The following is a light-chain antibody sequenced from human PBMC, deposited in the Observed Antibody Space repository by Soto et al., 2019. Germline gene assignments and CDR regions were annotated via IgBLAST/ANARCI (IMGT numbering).Light chain of an antibody. CDR3: CSYAGSITYV. CDR1: SSDVGTYNL. CDR2: EGS. J-gene: IGLJ1*01. V-gene: IGLV2-23*01. Sequence: QSALTQPASVSGSPGQSITISCTGTSSDVGTYNLVSWYQQRPGKAPKLMIYEGSKRPSGVSNRFSGSKSGNTASLTISGLQAADEADYYCCSYAGSITYVFGTGTKLTVL.